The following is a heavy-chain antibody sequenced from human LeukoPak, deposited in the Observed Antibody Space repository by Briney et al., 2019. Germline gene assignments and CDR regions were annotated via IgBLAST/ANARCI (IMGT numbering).Heavy chain of an antibody. V-gene: IGHV3-11*04. CDR1: GFTIRDEY. CDR2: INNRGSAI. J-gene: IGHJ3*02. Sequence: TPGGSLRLSCAASGFTIRDEYMSWIRQAPGMGLEWVSYINNRGSAIYYADSVKGRFTISRDNAKNSLFLQMNSLRAEDTAVYYCVSQGRTMDAFHIWGQGTMVTVSS. D-gene: IGHD3-10*01. CDR3: VSQGRTMDAFHI.